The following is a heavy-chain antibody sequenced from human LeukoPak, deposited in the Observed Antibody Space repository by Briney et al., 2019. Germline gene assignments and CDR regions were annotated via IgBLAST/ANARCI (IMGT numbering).Heavy chain of an antibody. CDR2: INHSGST. J-gene: IGHJ4*02. V-gene: IGHV4-34*01. Sequence: SQTLSLACTVSGDYISGSNNSATYYWSWIRQPPGKGLEWIGEINHSGSTNYNPSLKSRVTISVDTSKNQFSLKLSSVTAADTAVYYCASAAEVGATTLFDYWGQGTLVTVSS. D-gene: IGHD1-26*01. CDR1: GDYISGSNNSATYY. CDR3: ASAAEVGATTLFDY.